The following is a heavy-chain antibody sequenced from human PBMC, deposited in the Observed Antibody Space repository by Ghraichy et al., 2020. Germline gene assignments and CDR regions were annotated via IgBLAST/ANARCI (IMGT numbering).Heavy chain of an antibody. Sequence: SETLSLTCAVSGYSISSGYYWGWIRQPPGKGLEWIGSIYHSGSTYYNPSLKSRVTISVDTSKNQFSLKLSSVTAADTAVYYCARDDGGNSFERWRNWYFDLWGRGTLVTVSS. V-gene: IGHV4-38-2*02. CDR2: IYHSGST. J-gene: IGHJ2*01. D-gene: IGHD4-23*01. CDR1: GYSISSGYY. CDR3: ARDDGGNSFERWRNWYFDL.